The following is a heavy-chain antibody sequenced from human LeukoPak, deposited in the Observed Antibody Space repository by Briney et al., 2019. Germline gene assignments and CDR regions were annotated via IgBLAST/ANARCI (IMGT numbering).Heavy chain of an antibody. D-gene: IGHD3-22*01. V-gene: IGHV1-18*01. J-gene: IGHJ4*02. CDR3: ARAELPYYYDSSGYFDY. Sequence: GASVKVSCKASGYTFTSYGIRWVRQAPGQGLEWMGWISAYNGNTNYAQKLQGRVTMTTDTSTSTAYMELRSLRSDDTAVYYCARAELPYYYDSSGYFDYWGQGTLVTVSS. CDR2: ISAYNGNT. CDR1: GYTFTSYG.